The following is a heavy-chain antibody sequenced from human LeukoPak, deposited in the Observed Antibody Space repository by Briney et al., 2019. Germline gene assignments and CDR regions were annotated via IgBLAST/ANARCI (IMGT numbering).Heavy chain of an antibody. D-gene: IGHD6-19*01. V-gene: IGHV4-34*01. CDR1: GGSFSGYY. J-gene: IGHJ6*03. Sequence: SETLSLTCAVYGGSFSGYYWSWIRQPPGKGLEWIGEINHSGSTNYNLSLKSRVTISVDTSKNQFSLKLSSVTAADTAVYYCARGIAVAGMSDYYYYYMDVWGKGTTVTVSS. CDR3: ARGIAVAGMSDYYYYYMDV. CDR2: INHSGST.